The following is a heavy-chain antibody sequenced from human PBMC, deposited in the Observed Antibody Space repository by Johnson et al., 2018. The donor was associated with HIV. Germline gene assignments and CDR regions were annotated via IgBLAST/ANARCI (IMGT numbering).Heavy chain of an antibody. CDR2: IYSGGST. CDR3: ARGNRVDACDI. J-gene: IGHJ3*02. D-gene: IGHD2/OR15-2a*01. CDR1: GFTFSSYA. V-gene: IGHV3-30*14. Sequence: QVQVVESGGGVVQPGRSLRLSCAASGFTFSSYAMHWVRQAPGKGLEWVAVIYSGGSTYYADSVKGRFTISRDNSKNTLYLQMNSLRAEDTAVYYCARGNRVDACDIWGQGTMVTVSS.